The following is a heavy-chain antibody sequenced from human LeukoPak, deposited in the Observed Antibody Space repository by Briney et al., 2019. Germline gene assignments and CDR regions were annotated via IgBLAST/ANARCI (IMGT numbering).Heavy chain of an antibody. Sequence: PSETLSLTCAVSRGSISSYYWSWIRHPPGKGLEWIGYIYYSGSTNYNPSLKSRVTISVDTSKNQFSLKLSSVTAADTAVYYCARGMQQLYHFDSWGRGTLVTVSS. V-gene: IGHV4-59*01. J-gene: IGHJ4*02. CDR2: IYYSGST. D-gene: IGHD6-13*01. CDR1: RGSISSYY. CDR3: ARGMQQLYHFDS.